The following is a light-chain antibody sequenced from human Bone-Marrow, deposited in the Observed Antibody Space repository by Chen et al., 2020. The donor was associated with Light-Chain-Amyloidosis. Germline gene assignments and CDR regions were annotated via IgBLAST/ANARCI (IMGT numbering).Light chain of an antibody. V-gene: IGKV1-39*01. J-gene: IGKJ1*01. CDR1: QNIGTY. CDR2: GAY. Sequence: DIRLTQFPSSLSASVGDRVTITCRASQNIGTYLNWYQQKSGRSPKLLLSGAYNRQSGVPTWFGGTGSGTDFTLIITSLLPEDFATYYCQQSRTFRTFGQGTKVEVK. CDR3: QQSRTFRT.